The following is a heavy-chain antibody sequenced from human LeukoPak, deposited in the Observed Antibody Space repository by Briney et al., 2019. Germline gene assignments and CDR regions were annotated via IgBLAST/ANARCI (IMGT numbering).Heavy chain of an antibody. CDR1: GGSISSYY. J-gene: IGHJ5*02. Sequence: SETLSLTCTVSGGSISSYYWSWIRQPPGKGLEWIGYIYYSGSTNYNPSLKSRVTISVDTTKNQFSLKLSSVTAADTAVYYCARDLSSSSYNWFDPWGQGTLVTVSS. V-gene: IGHV4-59*01. CDR3: ARDLSSSSYNWFDP. CDR2: IYYSGST. D-gene: IGHD6-6*01.